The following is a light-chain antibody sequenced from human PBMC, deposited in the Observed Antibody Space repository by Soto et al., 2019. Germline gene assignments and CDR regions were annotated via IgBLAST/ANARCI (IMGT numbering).Light chain of an antibody. V-gene: IGKV3-15*01. CDR2: AVS. CDR3: QHYNNLPLT. CDR1: QSVSSN. Sequence: EIVMTQSAATLSVSPGERATLSCRASQSVSSNLAWYQQIPGQAPRLLIYAVSIRATGIPARFSGSGSGTEFTLTISSLQSEDFAVYYCQHYNNLPLTFGGGTKVDIK. J-gene: IGKJ4*01.